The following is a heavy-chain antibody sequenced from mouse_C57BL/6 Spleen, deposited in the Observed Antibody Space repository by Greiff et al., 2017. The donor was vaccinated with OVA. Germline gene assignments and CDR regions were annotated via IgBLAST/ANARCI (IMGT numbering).Heavy chain of an antibody. CDR3: ARWDYYGLDY. CDR1: GYAFSSSW. CDR2: IYPGDGDT. J-gene: IGHJ4*01. Sequence: QVQLQQSGPELVKPGASVKISCKASGYAFSSSWMNWVKQRPGKGLEWIGRIYPGDGDTNYNGKFKGKATLTADKSSSTAYMQLSSLTSEDSAVYFCARWDYYGLDYWGQGTSVTVSS. V-gene: IGHV1-82*01.